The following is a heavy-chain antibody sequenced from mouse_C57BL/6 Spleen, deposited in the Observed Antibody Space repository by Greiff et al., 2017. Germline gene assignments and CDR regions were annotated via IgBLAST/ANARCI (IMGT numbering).Heavy chain of an antibody. Sequence: VMLVESGPGLVQPSQSLSITCTVSGFSLTSYGVHWVRQSPGKGLEWLGVLWSGGSTDYTAAFISRLSISKDNSKSQVFFKMNSLQADDTAIYYCARGYGNYFAYWGQGTLVTVSA. D-gene: IGHD2-1*01. CDR1: GFSLTSYG. CDR3: ARGYGNYFAY. V-gene: IGHV2-2*01. J-gene: IGHJ3*01. CDR2: LWSGGST.